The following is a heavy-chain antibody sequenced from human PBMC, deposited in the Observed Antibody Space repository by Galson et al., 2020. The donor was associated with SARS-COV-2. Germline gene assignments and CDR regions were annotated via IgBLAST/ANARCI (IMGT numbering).Heavy chain of an antibody. CDR1: GFTFSGSA. CDR2: IKGKANSYAT. V-gene: IGHV3-73*01. D-gene: IGHD2-2*01. J-gene: IGHJ5*02. Sequence: QLGESLKISCAASGFTFSGSAIHWVRQASGKGLEWVGRIKGKANSYATAYAASVKGRFTMSRDDSKNTAYLQMNSLKTEDTALYYGTSGYCSSSTCYPEFDPWGQGTLVTVSS. CDR3: TSGYCSSSTCYPEFDP.